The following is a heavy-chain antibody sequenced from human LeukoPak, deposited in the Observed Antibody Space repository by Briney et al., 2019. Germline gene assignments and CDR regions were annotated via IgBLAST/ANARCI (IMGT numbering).Heavy chain of an antibody. CDR1: GFTFSNYG. Sequence: GRSLRLSCTASGFTFSNYGMHWVRQAPGKGLEWVAVISYDGSNKYYADSVKGRFTISRDNSKNTLYLQMNSLRAEDTAVYYCARDSYGMDVWGQGTTVTVSS. CDR3: ARDSYGMDV. V-gene: IGHV3-30*03. J-gene: IGHJ6*02. CDR2: ISYDGSNK.